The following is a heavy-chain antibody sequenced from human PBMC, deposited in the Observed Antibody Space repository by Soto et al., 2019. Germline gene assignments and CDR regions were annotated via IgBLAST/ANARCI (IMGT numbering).Heavy chain of an antibody. CDR1: GYTFINYH. J-gene: IGHJ4*02. V-gene: IGHV1-18*01. CDR3: ANSPPGEMATH. Sequence: QVQLVQSGGEVKKPGASVTVSCKASGYTFINYHITWVRQAPGQGLEWMAWINTYNGMTDYAQRSQGRVTMTRDTSTSTAYMELRNLRSDNTAVYFFANSPPGEMATHWGQGTLVTVSS. D-gene: IGHD5-12*01. CDR2: INTYNGMT.